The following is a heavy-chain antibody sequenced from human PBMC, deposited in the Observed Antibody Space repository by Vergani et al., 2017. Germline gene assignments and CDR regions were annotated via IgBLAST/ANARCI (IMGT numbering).Heavy chain of an antibody. CDR1: GGSFSDYY. Sequence: QVQLQQWGAGLLKPSETLSLTCAVYGGSFSDYYWSCIRQPPGKGLEWIGEINHSGSTNYNPSLKSRVTISVDTSKSQFSLKLNSVTVADTAVYYCARSRPYCTSGSCPAIWGQGTLVTVSS. J-gene: IGHJ4*02. V-gene: IGHV4-34*01. CDR3: ARSRPYCTSGSCPAI. D-gene: IGHD2-15*01. CDR2: INHSGST.